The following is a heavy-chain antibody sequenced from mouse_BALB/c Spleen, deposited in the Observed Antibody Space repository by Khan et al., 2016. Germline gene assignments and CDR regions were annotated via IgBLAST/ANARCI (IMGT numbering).Heavy chain of an antibody. V-gene: IGHV1-7*01. CDR3: APNFFDY. CDR1: GYTFTSYW. J-gene: IGHJ2*01. CDR2: INPSTGYT. Sequence: QIQLVQSGAELAKPGASVKMSCKASGYTFTSYWMHWVKQRPGQGLEWIGYINPSTGYTEYNQKFKDKATLTADKSSSTAYMQLSSLTSEDSAVYYCAPNFFDYWGQGTTLTVSS.